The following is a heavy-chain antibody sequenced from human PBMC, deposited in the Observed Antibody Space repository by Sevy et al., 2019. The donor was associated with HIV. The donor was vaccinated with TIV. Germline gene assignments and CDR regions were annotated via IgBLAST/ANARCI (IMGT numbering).Heavy chain of an antibody. CDR1: GFTFNVYE. V-gene: IGHV3-48*03. Sequence: GGSLRLSCAASGFTFNVYEMNWVRQAPGKGLEWVSYISSGFSKSYADSVKGRFTISRDNTKSSLYLQMNSLRAEDTAVYYCTNYVHYWGQGTLVTVSS. CDR3: TNYVHY. CDR2: ISSGFSK. J-gene: IGHJ4*02.